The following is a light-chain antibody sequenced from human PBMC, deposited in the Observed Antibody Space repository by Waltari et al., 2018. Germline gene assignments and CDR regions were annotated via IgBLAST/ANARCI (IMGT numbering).Light chain of an antibody. Sequence: DIQMTQSPSSVSASVGDKVTLTCRASQGITQWLAWYQQKPGRAPKLLISGASTLHSGVSPRFSGSGSGTEFTLTISDLQPEDVAIYYCQQANSFPITFGPGTRVDLK. CDR3: QQANSFPIT. CDR2: GAS. V-gene: IGKV1-12*01. CDR1: QGITQW. J-gene: IGKJ3*01.